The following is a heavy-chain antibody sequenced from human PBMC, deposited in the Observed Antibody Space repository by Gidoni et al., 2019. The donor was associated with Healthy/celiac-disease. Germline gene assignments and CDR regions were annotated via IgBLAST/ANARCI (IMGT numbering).Heavy chain of an antibody. CDR1: GGSFSGYY. CDR2: INHSGST. CDR3: ARVPLSDIVVVPAGDGMDV. D-gene: IGHD2-2*01. Sequence: QVQLQQWGAGLLKPSETLSLTCAAYGGSFSGYYWSWIRQPPGKGLEWIGEINHSGSTNYNPSLKSRVTISVDTSKNQFSLKLSSVTAADTAVYYCARVPLSDIVVVPAGDGMDVWGQGTTVTVSS. J-gene: IGHJ6*02. V-gene: IGHV4-34*01.